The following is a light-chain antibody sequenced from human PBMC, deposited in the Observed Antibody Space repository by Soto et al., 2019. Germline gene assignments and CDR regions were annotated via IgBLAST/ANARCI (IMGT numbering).Light chain of an antibody. V-gene: IGLV2-14*01. CDR2: EVT. CDR3: GSYASATLI. CDR1: SGDIGSYNR. Sequence: QSALTQPASVSGSPGQSITISCTGTSGDIGSYNRVSWYQQHPGKAPKLIIYEVTFRPSGVSNRFSGSKSGNTASLTISGLQTEDEADYYCGSYASATLIFGGGTKLTVL. J-gene: IGLJ2*01.